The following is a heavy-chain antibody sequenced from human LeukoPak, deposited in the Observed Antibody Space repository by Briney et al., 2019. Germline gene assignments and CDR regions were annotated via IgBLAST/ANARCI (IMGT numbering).Heavy chain of an antibody. D-gene: IGHD5-24*01. CDR2: INPADSDT. V-gene: IGHV5-51*01. CDR3: ARGEGGYNYAF. Sequence: GESLKISCKASGYSSSSYWIAWVRQIPGKRLEWMGIINPADSDTRYSLSIQGQVTISADRSISTAYLQWSSRKASDTAIYYCARGEGGYNYAFWGQGTLVSVSS. CDR1: GYSSSSYW. J-gene: IGHJ4*02.